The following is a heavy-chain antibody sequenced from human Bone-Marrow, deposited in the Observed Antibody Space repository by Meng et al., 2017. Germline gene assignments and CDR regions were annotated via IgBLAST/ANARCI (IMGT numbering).Heavy chain of an antibody. CDR2: IGYSGTI. V-gene: IGHV4-4*02. Sequence: QVQLQESGPGLVKPSGTLSLTCAVSGGSISSSNWWSWVRQPPGKGLEWIGTIGYSGTIVYNPSLSSRVTMTLDTSKNQFSLKLSSVTAPDTAVYYCARRVHDGTGHHYFDSWGQGTLVTVSS. D-gene: IGHD1-7*01. CDR3: ARRVHDGTGHHYFDS. CDR1: GGSISSSNW. J-gene: IGHJ4*02.